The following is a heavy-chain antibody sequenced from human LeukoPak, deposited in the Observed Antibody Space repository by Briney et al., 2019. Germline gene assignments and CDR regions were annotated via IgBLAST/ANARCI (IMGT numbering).Heavy chain of an antibody. CDR2: IYYSGST. CDR1: GGSISSGDYY. D-gene: IGHD4-17*01. Sequence: SETLSLTCTVSGGSISSGDYYWSWIRQPPGKGLEWIGYIYYSGSTYYNSSLKSRVTISVDTSKNQFSLKLRSVTAADTAVYYCARDLGIRSRAGNWFDPWGQGTLVTVSS. V-gene: IGHV4-30-4*08. CDR3: ARDLGIRSRAGNWFDP. J-gene: IGHJ5*02.